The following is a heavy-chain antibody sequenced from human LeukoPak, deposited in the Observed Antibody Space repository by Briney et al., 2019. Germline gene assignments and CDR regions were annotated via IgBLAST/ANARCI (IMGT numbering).Heavy chain of an antibody. CDR2: INHSGST. CDR1: GGSFSGYY. J-gene: IGHJ6*03. V-gene: IGHV4-34*01. CDR3: ARHFIVATISPWYMDV. Sequence: SETLSLTCAVYGGSFSGYYWSWIRQPPGKGLEWIGEINHSGSTNYNPSLKSRVTISVDTSKNQFSLKLSSVTAADTAVYYCARHFIVATISPWYMDVWGKGTTVTTSS. D-gene: IGHD5-12*01.